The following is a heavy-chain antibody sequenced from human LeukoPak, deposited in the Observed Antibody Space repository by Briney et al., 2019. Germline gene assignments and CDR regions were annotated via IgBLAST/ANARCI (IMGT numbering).Heavy chain of an antibody. V-gene: IGHV4-39*01. Sequence: SETLSLTCTVSGGSISSSSYYWGWIRQPPGKGLEWIGSIYYSGSTYYNPSLKSRVTISVDTSKNQFSLKLSSVTAADTAVYYCARGNDFWSGPDYWGQGTLVTVSS. CDR3: ARGNDFWSGPDY. CDR2: IYYSGST. CDR1: GGSISSSSYY. D-gene: IGHD3-3*01. J-gene: IGHJ4*02.